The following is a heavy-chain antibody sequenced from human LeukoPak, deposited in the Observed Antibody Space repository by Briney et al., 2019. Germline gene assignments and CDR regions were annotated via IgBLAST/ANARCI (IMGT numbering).Heavy chain of an antibody. CDR3: ARENSGSYREFDY. Sequence: GSLRLSCAASGFTFSNSAMSWVRQAPGKGLEWIGRIYTSGSTNYNASLKSRVSMSVDTSKNQFSLKLSSVTAADTAVFYCARENSGSYREFDYWGQGTLVTVSS. CDR2: IYTSGST. J-gene: IGHJ4*02. CDR1: GFTFSNSA. D-gene: IGHD1-26*01. V-gene: IGHV4-4*07.